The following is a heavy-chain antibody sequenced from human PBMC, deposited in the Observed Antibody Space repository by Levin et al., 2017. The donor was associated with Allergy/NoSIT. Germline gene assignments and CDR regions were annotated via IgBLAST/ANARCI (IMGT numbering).Heavy chain of an antibody. CDR1: GYTFTGYY. D-gene: IGHD3-22*01. V-gene: IGHV1-2*02. CDR2: INPNSGGT. Sequence: ASVKVSCKASGYTFTGYYMHWVRQAPGQGLEWMGWINPNSGGTNYAQKFQGRVTMTRDTSISTAYMELSRLRSDDTAVYYCARDLDYYDTNGRYYFDYWGQGTLVTVSS. CDR3: ARDLDYYDTNGRYYFDY. J-gene: IGHJ4*02.